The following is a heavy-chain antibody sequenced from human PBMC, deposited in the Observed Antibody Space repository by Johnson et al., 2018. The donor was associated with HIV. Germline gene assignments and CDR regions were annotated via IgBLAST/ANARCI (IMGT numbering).Heavy chain of an antibody. CDR2: LYSGCST. CDR1: GFPVSSNY. V-gene: IGHV3-53*01. J-gene: IGHJ3*02. D-gene: IGHD3-22*01. Sequence: VQLVESGGGLIQPGGSLRLSCAASGFPVSSNYMIWVRQAPGKGLEWVSVLYSGCSTSYADSVPGRFTISRDNSKNTLYLQMNSLRAEDTAVYYCASVPMIVVLDGAFDIWGQGTMVTVSS. CDR3: ASVPMIVVLDGAFDI.